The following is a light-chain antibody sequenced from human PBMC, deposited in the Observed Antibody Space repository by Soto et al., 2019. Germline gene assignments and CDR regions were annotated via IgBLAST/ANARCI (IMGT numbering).Light chain of an antibody. V-gene: IGKV3-15*01. CDR1: QSVSIN. CDR2: DAS. J-gene: IGKJ2*01. CDR3: QQYNNWPPDFT. Sequence: EIVMTQSPATLSVSPGERATLSCRASQSVSINLAWFQQKPGQAPRLLIYDASTRATGIPARFSGSGSATEFTLTINSLQSEDFAVYYCQQYNNWPPDFTFGQGTKLEIK.